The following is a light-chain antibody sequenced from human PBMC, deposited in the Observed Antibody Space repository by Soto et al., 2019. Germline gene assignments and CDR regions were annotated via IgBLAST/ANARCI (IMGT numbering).Light chain of an antibody. CDR1: SSNIGAGYD. Sequence: QSVLTQPPSVSGAPGQRVTISCTGSSSNIGAGYDVHWYQQLPGTAPKLLIYDNSNRPSGVPDRFSGSKSGTSASLAITGLQAEDEVDYYCQSYDSSLSGWVFGGGTKLTVL. CDR3: QSYDSSLSGWV. V-gene: IGLV1-40*01. J-gene: IGLJ3*02. CDR2: DNS.